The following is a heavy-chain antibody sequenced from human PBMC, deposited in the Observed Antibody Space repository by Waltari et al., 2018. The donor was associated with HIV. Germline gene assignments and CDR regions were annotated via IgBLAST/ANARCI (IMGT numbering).Heavy chain of an antibody. J-gene: IGHJ4*02. V-gene: IGHV3-30*03. D-gene: IGHD2-15*01. CDR1: GLPFARSD. CDR3: ARGPESGAFDY. CDR2: ILPDGSKS. Sequence: QVQLVASGRSVVQTGRSLRLSCTASGLPFARSDMHFLRQAPGKGLEWVAHILPDGSKSYYADSVKGRFTISRDNSKNTLYLQMNSLRAEDTAVYYCARGPESGAFDYWGQGNLVTVSS.